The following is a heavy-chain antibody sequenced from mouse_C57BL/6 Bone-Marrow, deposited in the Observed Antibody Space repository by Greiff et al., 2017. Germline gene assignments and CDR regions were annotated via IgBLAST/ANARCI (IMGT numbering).Heavy chain of an antibody. Sequence: VQLKESGAELVRPGASVKLSCTASGFNIKDDYMHWVTQRPEQGLEWIGWIDPETGDTEYASKFQGKATIPADTSSNPAYLQLSILTSEDTTVYYCTSTIWFAYWGQGTLVTVSA. CDR3: TSTIWFAY. V-gene: IGHV14-4*01. J-gene: IGHJ3*01. D-gene: IGHD2-1*01. CDR1: GFNIKDDY. CDR2: IDPETGDT.